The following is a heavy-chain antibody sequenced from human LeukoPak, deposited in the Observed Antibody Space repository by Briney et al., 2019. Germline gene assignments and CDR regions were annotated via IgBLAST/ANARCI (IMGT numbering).Heavy chain of an antibody. CDR1: GGSISSYY. CDR3: ARSHYDFCSGSRNYFDY. CDR2: IYTSGST. Sequence: KPSETLSLTCTVSGGSISSYYWSWIRQPAGKGLEWIGRIYTSGSTNYNPSLKSRVTMSVDTSKNQFSLKLSSVTAADTAVYYCARSHYDFCSGSRNYFDYWGQGTLVTVSS. V-gene: IGHV4-4*07. D-gene: IGHD3-3*01. J-gene: IGHJ4*02.